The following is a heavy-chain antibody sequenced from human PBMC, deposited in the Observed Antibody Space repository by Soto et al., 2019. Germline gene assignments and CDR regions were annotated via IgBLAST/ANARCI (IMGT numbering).Heavy chain of an antibody. CDR1: GFTFSSYA. Sequence: QPGGSLRLSCAASGFTFSSYAMHWVRQAPGKGLEWVAVISYDGSNKYYADSVKGRFTISRDNSKNTLYLQMNSLRAEDTAVYYCARGPYSSSWYIWYYGMDVWGQGTTVTVYS. J-gene: IGHJ6*02. CDR2: ISYDGSNK. D-gene: IGHD6-13*01. V-gene: IGHV3-30-3*01. CDR3: ARGPYSSSWYIWYYGMDV.